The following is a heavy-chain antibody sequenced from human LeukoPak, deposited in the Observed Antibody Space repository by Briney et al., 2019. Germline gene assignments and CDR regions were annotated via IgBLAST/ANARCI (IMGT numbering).Heavy chain of an antibody. CDR2: IIPIFGTA. CDR3: ARGSDGSGWYGWFDP. Sequence: GSSVKVSCKASGGTFSSYAISWVRQAPGQGPEWMGGIIPIFGTANYAQKFQGRVTITADESTSTVYMELSSLRSEDTAVYYCARGSDGSGWYGWFDPWGQGTLVTVSS. CDR1: GGTFSSYA. D-gene: IGHD6-19*01. J-gene: IGHJ5*02. V-gene: IGHV1-69*01.